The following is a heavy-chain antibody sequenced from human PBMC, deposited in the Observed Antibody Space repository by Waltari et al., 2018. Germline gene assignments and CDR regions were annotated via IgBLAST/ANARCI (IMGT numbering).Heavy chain of an antibody. J-gene: IGHJ3*02. D-gene: IGHD5-12*01. CDR2: LEPEDGDT. CDR3: ATGKPGRLRGGRAAVGI. V-gene: IGHV1-24*01. Sequence: QVQLVQSGAEVKKPGASVKVSCKVSGYTLTALSMHWVRPAPGKGLEWMGGLEPEDGDTIYAQKWQGRVTTTENASTDTAYMELSSLRSEDTAVYYCATGKPGRLRGGRAAVGIWGQGTMVTVSS. CDR1: GYTLTALS.